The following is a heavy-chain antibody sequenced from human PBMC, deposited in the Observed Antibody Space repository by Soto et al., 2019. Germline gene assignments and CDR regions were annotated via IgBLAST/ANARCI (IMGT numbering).Heavy chain of an antibody. CDR1: GFSLSTSGVG. D-gene: IGHD6-13*01. Sequence: QITLKESGPTLVKPTQTLTLTCTFSGFSLSTSGVGVGWIRQPPGKALEWLALIYWDDDKRYSPSLKSSLTITKDTSKNQVVLTMTNMDPVDTATYYCAHSKMYSSSWGDYFDYWGQGTLVTVSS. CDR3: AHSKMYSSSWGDYFDY. V-gene: IGHV2-5*02. J-gene: IGHJ4*02. CDR2: IYWDDDK.